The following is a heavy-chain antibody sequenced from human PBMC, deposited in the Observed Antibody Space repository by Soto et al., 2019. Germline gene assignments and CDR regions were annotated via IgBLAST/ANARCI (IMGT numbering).Heavy chain of an antibody. J-gene: IGHJ6*02. CDR3: ARMRPTGWHDYYFFGMDL. D-gene: IGHD6-19*01. V-gene: IGHV4-59*01. Sequence: WTWIRQPPGKGLEWIGCVFSRGGTYYAPSLKSRVTISLDTSKKQFSLRLTSMTTADTAVYYCARMRPTGWHDYYFFGMDLWGQGTTVTVSS. CDR2: VFSRGGT.